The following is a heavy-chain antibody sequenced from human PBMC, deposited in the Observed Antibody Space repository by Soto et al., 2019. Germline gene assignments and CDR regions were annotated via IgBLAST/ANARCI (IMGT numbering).Heavy chain of an antibody. CDR2: IYHSGST. J-gene: IGHJ5*02. CDR1: GGSISSGDYY. V-gene: IGHV4-30-4*01. D-gene: IGHD6-6*01. Sequence: QVQLQESGPGLVKPSQTLSLTCTVSGGSISSGDYYWSWIRQPPGNGLEWIGYIYHSGSTYYNPSLKSRVTISVDTSKNQFSLKLSSVTAADTAVYYCARERPDGARLDPCGQGTLVTVSS. CDR3: ARERPDGARLDP.